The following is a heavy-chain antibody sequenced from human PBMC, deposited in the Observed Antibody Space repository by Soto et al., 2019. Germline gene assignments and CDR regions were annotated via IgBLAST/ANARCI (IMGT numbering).Heavy chain of an antibody. CDR3: ARDPGIAAAGLSSRYYYGMDV. CDR2: TYYRSKWYN. D-gene: IGHD6-13*01. CDR1: GDSVSSNSAA. V-gene: IGHV6-1*01. J-gene: IGHJ6*02. Sequence: PSQTLSLTCAISGDSVSSNSAAWNWIRQSPSRGLEWLGRTYYRSKWYNDYTVSVKSRITINPDTSKNQLSLQLNSVTPEDTAVYYCARDPGIAAAGLSSRYYYGMDVWGQGTTVTVSS.